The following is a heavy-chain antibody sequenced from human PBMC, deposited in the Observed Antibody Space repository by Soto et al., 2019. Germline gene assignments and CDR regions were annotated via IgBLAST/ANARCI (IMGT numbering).Heavy chain of an antibody. D-gene: IGHD2-15*01. V-gene: IGHV3-33*01. CDR1: GFTFSSYG. Sequence: QVQLVESGGGVVQPGRSLRLSCAASGFTFSSYGMHWVRQAPGKGLEWVAVIWYDGGNKYYADSVKGRFTISRDNSKNTLYLQMNSLRAEDTAVYYCAREGGYCSGGSCYAYTYFDYWGQGTLVTVSS. CDR2: IWYDGGNK. J-gene: IGHJ4*02. CDR3: AREGGYCSGGSCYAYTYFDY.